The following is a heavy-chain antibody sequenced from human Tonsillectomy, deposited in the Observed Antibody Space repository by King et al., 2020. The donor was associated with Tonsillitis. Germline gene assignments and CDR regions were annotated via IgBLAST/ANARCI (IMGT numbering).Heavy chain of an antibody. CDR3: ARDRLVADDAFDI. V-gene: IGHV3-30*04. CDR2: ISYDGSDK. J-gene: IGHJ3*02. CDR1: GFTFSNYA. Sequence: VQLVESGGGVVQPGRSLRLSCAASGFTFSNYAMHWVRQAPGKGLDWVTVISYDGSDKYYVDSVRGRFTISRDNSKNTLYLQMNNLRAEDTAVYYCARDRLVADDAFDIWGQGTMVTVSS. D-gene: IGHD2-15*01.